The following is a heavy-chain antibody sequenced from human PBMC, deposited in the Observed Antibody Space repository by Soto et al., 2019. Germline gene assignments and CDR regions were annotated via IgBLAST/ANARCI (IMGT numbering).Heavy chain of an antibody. Sequence: EVQVVESGGGVVQPGKSLRLSCAASGFLFINAWMNWVRQAPGKGLEWVGRIKSETGGGTTDYAAPVKGRFTIARDDSKNMMYLQMNSLKTEDTAVYYCTTTYTGGSFYTWGQGTLVTVSS. J-gene: IGHJ5*02. CDR3: TTTYTGGSFYT. CDR2: IKSETGGGTT. D-gene: IGHD1-26*01. V-gene: IGHV3-15*07. CDR1: GFLFINAW.